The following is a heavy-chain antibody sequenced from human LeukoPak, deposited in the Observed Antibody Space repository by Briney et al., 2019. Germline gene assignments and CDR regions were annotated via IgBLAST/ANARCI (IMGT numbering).Heavy chain of an antibody. D-gene: IGHD3-10*01. CDR1: GFIFSSYW. Sequence: PGGSLRLSCVASGFIFSSYWMSWVRQTPGKWLEWVANIKEDGSEKYYVDSVKGRFTISRDNAKNSLYLQMNSLRVEDTAIYYCASNLASSFHIWGQGKMVIVSS. J-gene: IGHJ3*02. CDR2: IKEDGSEK. V-gene: IGHV3-7*01. CDR3: ASNLASSFHI.